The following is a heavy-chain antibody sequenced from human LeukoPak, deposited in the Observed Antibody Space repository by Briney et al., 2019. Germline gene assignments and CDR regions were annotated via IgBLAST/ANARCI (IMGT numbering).Heavy chain of an antibody. Sequence: SQTLSLTCTVSGGSISSGGYYWSWIRQPPGKGLEWIGYIYHSGSTYYNPSLKSRVTISVDTSKNQFSLKLSSVTAADTAVYYCAKMGSPGAFDIWGQGTMVTVSS. V-gene: IGHV4-30-2*02. CDR1: GGSISSGGYY. CDR2: IYHSGST. D-gene: IGHD3-10*01. J-gene: IGHJ3*02. CDR3: AKMGSPGAFDI.